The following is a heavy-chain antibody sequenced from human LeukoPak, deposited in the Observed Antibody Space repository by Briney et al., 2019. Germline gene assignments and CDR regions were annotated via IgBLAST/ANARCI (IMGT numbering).Heavy chain of an antibody. D-gene: IGHD6-19*01. V-gene: IGHV3-30-3*01. Sequence: GGPLRLSCAASGFTFSSYAMHWVRQAPGKGLEWVAVISYDGSNKYYADSVKGRFTISRDNSKNTLYLQMNSLRAEDTAVYYCARDPGYSSGYNWFDPWGQGTLVTVSS. J-gene: IGHJ5*02. CDR2: ISYDGSNK. CDR1: GFTFSSYA. CDR3: ARDPGYSSGYNWFDP.